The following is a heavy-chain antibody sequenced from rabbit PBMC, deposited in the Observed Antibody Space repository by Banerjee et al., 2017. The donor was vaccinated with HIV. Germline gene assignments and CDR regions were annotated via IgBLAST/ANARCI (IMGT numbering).Heavy chain of an antibody. CDR3: ARESHYDHYFNNGHGNL. D-gene: IGHD2-1*01. J-gene: IGHJ4*01. CDR2: IYVGGGGGT. V-gene: IGHV1S45*01. Sequence: QQQLEESGGGLVKPGGTLTLTCTASGFSFSSSYWICWVRQAPGKGLEWIACIYVGGGGGTYYASWAKGRFTISKTSSTTVTLQMTSLTAADMATYFCARESHYDHYFNNGHGNLWGPGTLVTVS. CDR1: GFSFSSSYW.